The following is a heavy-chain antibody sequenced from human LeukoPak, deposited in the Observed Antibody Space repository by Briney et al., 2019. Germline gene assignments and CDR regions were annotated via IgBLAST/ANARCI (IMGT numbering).Heavy chain of an antibody. D-gene: IGHD2-21*01. CDR2: IYYSGST. V-gene: IGHV4-39*07. J-gene: IGHJ4*02. CDR1: GGSISSSSYY. CDR3: ARASDSWDYFDY. Sequence: PSQTLSLTCTVSGGSISSSSYYWGWIRQPPGKGLEWIGSIYYSGSTNYNPSLKSRVTISVDTSKNQFSLKLSSVTAADTAVYYCARASDSWDYFDYWGQGTLVTVSS.